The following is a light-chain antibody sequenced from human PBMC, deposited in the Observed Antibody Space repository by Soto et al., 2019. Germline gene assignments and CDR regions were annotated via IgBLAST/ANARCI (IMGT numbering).Light chain of an antibody. J-gene: IGLJ1*01. CDR3: CSYVGATTYV. Sequence: QSALTQPASVSGSPGQSITISCTGTSSTVGGFNVVSWYQQHPGKAPKVIIYEGIKRPSGVSNRFSGSDSGSTASLPISGLQAEDEADYYCCSYVGATTYVFGTGTKLTVL. CDR1: SSTVGGFNV. V-gene: IGLV2-23*01. CDR2: EGI.